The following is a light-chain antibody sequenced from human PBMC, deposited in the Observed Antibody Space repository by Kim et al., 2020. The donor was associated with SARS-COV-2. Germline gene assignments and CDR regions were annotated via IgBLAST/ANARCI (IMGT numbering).Light chain of an antibody. CDR1: QSVSSN. J-gene: IGKJ2*01. CDR2: RAS. V-gene: IGKV3-15*01. CDR3: QQYNNWPPMYT. Sequence: SPGERATLSCRASQSVSSNLAWYQQKPGQAPRLLIYRASTRATGIPARFSGSGSGTEFTLTISSLQSEDFAVYYCQQYNNWPPMYTFGQGTKLEI.